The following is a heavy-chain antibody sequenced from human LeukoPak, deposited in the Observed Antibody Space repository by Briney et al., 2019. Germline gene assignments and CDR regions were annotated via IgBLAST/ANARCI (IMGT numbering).Heavy chain of an antibody. D-gene: IGHD1-26*01. J-gene: IGHJ4*02. CDR1: GGSFSGYY. V-gene: IGHV4-34*01. CDR3: ARELLGAPTPGAY. Sequence: PSETLSLTCAVYGGSFSGYYWSWIRQPPGKGLEWIGEISRFGITNYHPSLKSRVTMSLDRSKNQFSLELTSVTAADSGVYYCARELLGAPTPGAYWGQGTLVTVSS. CDR2: ISRFGIT.